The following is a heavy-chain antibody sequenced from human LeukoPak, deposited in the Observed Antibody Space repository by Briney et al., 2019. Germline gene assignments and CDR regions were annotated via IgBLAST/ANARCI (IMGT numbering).Heavy chain of an antibody. V-gene: IGHV3-23*01. D-gene: IGHD2-8*01. CDR1: GFTFSRYG. Sequence: GGSLRLSCVASGFTFSRYGMNWVRQAPGKGLEWVSATSDTGATTYDADSVKGRFTISRDNSRSTLYLQMNSLRAEDTALYYCAKDTSIGRYCTNGVCSPFDYWGQGTLVTVSS. CDR2: TSDTGATT. J-gene: IGHJ4*02. CDR3: AKDTSIGRYCTNGVCSPFDY.